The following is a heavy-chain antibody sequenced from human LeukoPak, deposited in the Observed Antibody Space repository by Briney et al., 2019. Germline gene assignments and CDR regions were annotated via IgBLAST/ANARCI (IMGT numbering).Heavy chain of an antibody. V-gene: IGHV4-59*01. CDR2: IYYSGST. CDR1: GRAISSYY. CDR3: ARSVEGYCSGGSCYSYYYYMDV. D-gene: IGHD2-15*01. J-gene: IGHJ6*03. Sequence: SETLSLTCTVSGRAISSYYWRWIRQPPGKGLEWIGYIYYSGSTNYNPSLKSRVTISVDTSKNQFSLKLSSVTAADTAVYYCARSVEGYCSGGSCYSYYYYMDVWGKGTTVTVSS.